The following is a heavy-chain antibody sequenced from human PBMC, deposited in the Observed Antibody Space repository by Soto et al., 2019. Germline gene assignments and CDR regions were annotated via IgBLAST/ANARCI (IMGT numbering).Heavy chain of an antibody. CDR3: AKIQLWLRVTGWVDY. CDR2: ISYDGSNK. V-gene: IGHV3-30*18. CDR1: GFTFSSYG. D-gene: IGHD5-18*01. J-gene: IGHJ4*02. Sequence: QVQLVESGGGVVQPGRSLRLSCAASGFTFSSYGMHWVRQAPGKGLEWVAVISYDGSNKYYADSVKGRFTISRDNSKNTLYLQMNSLRVEDTAVYYCAKIQLWLRVTGWVDYWGQGTLVTVSS.